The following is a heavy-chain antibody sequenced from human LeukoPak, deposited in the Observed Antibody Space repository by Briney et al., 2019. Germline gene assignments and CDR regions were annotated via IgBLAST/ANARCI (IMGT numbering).Heavy chain of an antibody. CDR2: IYVGDSAT. D-gene: IGHD3-16*01. J-gene: IGHJ6*03. CDR3: ARLASVSWGIDPRYMDV. CDR1: ENSSTTNW. V-gene: IGHV5-51*01. Sequence: GASLKFSCRVFENSSTTNWISWVRQQPGKGLEWLDSIYVGDSATSYNPAFQGRVTISAAKSISPASLQWSSLKASDTATYYCARLASVSWGIDPRYMDVWGKGTTVTVSS.